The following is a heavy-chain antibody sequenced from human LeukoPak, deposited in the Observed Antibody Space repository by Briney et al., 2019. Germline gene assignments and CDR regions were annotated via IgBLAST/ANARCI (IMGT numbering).Heavy chain of an antibody. Sequence: SETLSLTCTVSGGSISSYYWSWIRQPPGKGLEWIGYIYYSGSTNYNPSLKSRVTISVDTSKNQFSLKLSSVTAADTAVYYCARDNFYGSGSFDYWGQGTLATVSS. J-gene: IGHJ4*02. CDR2: IYYSGST. CDR1: GGSISSYY. V-gene: IGHV4-59*01. D-gene: IGHD3-10*01. CDR3: ARDNFYGSGSFDY.